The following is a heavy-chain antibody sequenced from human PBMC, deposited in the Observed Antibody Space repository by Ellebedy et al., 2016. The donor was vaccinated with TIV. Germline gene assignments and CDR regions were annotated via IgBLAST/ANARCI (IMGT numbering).Heavy chain of an antibody. Sequence: GESLKISCAASGFTFNNAAWMIWVRQAPGKGLEWIGRIKTDTAGETTDCAAPVKGRCTISIDDSKKTLFLQMNSLRTEDTAVYYCTTRRTTTNDYWGQGTLVTVSS. CDR1: GFTFNNAAW. V-gene: IGHV3-15*01. D-gene: IGHD1-1*01. J-gene: IGHJ4*02. CDR2: IKTDTAGETT. CDR3: TTRRTTTNDY.